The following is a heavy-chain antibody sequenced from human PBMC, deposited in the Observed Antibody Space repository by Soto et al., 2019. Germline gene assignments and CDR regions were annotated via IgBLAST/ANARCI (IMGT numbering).Heavy chain of an antibody. J-gene: IGHJ4*02. CDR1: GFTFSDYY. CDR3: ARDSSVVPRPIDY. CDR2: ISGGASYA. D-gene: IGHD2-15*01. Sequence: PVGSLRLSCAASGFTFSDYYMSWIRQAPGKGLEWVSYISGGASYAIYTDSVKGRFTISRNNAKNSLYLQMNSLRAEDTGIYYCARDSSVVPRPIDYWGQGTLVTV. V-gene: IGHV3-11*06.